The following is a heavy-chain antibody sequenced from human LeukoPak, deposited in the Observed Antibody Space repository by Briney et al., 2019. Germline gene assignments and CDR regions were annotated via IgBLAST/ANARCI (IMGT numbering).Heavy chain of an antibody. CDR2: INPSDGST. CDR1: GYIFTNYY. CDR3: AREEIVALVCFDY. Sequence: ASVKVSCKASGYIFTNYYMNWVRQPPGQGLEWMGIINPSDGSTSYAQKFQGRVTVTRDTSTSTVYMELSSLRSEDTAMYYCAREEIVALVCFDYWGQGTLVTVSS. D-gene: IGHD3-22*01. J-gene: IGHJ4*02. V-gene: IGHV1-46*01.